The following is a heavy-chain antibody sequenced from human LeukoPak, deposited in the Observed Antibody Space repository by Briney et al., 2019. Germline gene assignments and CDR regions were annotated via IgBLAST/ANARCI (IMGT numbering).Heavy chain of an antibody. CDR2: ISAYNDNT. Sequence: ASMKVSCKTSAYSFTNYGISWVRQAPGQGLEWMEWISAYNDNTNYAQKLQGRVTMTTDTSTSTAYMELRSLRSDDTAVYYCARDGRSTIAAAAYNWFDPWGQGTLVTVSS. J-gene: IGHJ5*02. V-gene: IGHV1-18*01. CDR1: AYSFTNYG. D-gene: IGHD6-13*01. CDR3: ARDGRSTIAAAAYNWFDP.